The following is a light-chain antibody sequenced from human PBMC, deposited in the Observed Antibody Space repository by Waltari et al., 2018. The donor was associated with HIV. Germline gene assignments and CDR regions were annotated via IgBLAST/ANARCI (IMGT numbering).Light chain of an antibody. Sequence: SYELTQPPSVSVSPGQTARITCSGDALPKQYAYWYQQKPGKAPVLVIYKDSERPSGIPELFSGSSSGTTVTLTINGVQAEDEADYYCQSADSSGTYPYVVFGGGTKLTVL. V-gene: IGLV3-25*03. CDR2: KDS. CDR1: ALPKQY. J-gene: IGLJ2*01. CDR3: QSADSSGTYPYVV.